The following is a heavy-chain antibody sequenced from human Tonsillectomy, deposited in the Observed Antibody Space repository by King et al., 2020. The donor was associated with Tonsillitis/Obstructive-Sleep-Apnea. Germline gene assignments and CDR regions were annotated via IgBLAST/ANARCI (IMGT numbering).Heavy chain of an antibody. D-gene: IGHD3-3*01. J-gene: IGHJ4*02. Sequence: VQLVESGGVVVQPGGSLRLSCAASGFTFDVYTMHWVRQAPGKGLEWVSLVSWDGVNIFYADSVKGRFTISRDNSKNSLFLHMNSLSTEDAAFYYCAKEGDTIFFDHWGQGTLVTVSS. CDR1: GFTFDVYT. CDR3: AKEGDTIFFDH. V-gene: IGHV3-43*01. CDR2: VSWDGVNI.